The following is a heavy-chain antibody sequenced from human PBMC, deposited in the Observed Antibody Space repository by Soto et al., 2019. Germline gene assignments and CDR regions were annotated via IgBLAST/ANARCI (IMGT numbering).Heavy chain of an antibody. D-gene: IGHD5-12*01. J-gene: IGHJ4*02. CDR1: GGSISSSSYY. CDR3: ARRQGWLRWEYFDY. CDR2: IYYSGST. V-gene: IGHV4-39*01. Sequence: PSETLSLTCTVSGGSISSSSYYWGWIRQPPGKGLEWIGSIYYSGSTYYNPSLKSRVTISVDTSKNQFSLKLSSVTAADTAVYYCARRQGWLRWEYFDYWGQGTLVTVSS.